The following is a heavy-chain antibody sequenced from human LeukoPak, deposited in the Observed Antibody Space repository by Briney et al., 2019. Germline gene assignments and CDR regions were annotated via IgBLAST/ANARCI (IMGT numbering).Heavy chain of an antibody. J-gene: IGHJ4*02. CDR2: ISYTGST. Sequence: SETLSLTCTVSGGSISSYYWSWIRQPPRKGLEWIGYISYTGSTNYNPSLKGRVTISVDTSKNQFSLKLSSVTAADTAVYYCARGAWGHFDCWGQGSLVTVSS. V-gene: IGHV4-59*01. D-gene: IGHD3-16*01. CDR1: GGSISSYY. CDR3: ARGAWGHFDC.